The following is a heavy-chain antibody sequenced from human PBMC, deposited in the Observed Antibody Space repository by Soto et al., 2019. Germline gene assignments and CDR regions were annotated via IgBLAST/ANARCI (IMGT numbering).Heavy chain of an antibody. Sequence: ASVKVSCKASGYTFTSYYMHWVRQAPGQGLEWMEIINPSGGSTSYAQKFQGRVTMTRDTSTSTVYMELSSLRSEDTAVYYCARGGDYDILTGHRTPFDYWGQGTLVTVSS. J-gene: IGHJ4*02. CDR2: INPSGGST. V-gene: IGHV1-46*03. CDR3: ARGGDYDILTGHRTPFDY. D-gene: IGHD3-9*01. CDR1: GYTFTSYY.